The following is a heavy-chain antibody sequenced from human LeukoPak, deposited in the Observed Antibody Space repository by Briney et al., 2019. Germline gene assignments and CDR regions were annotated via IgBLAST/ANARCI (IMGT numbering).Heavy chain of an antibody. D-gene: IGHD3-10*01. CDR2: IYSGGST. CDR3: ARILHGSGSYYNWDFDY. V-gene: IGHV3-53*01. Sequence: GGSLRLSCAASGFTVSSNYMSWVRQAPGKGLEWVSVIYSGGSTYYADSVKGRFTISRDNSKNTLYLQMNSLRAEDTAVYYCARILHGSGSYYNWDFDYWGQGTLVTVSS. J-gene: IGHJ4*02. CDR1: GFTVSSNY.